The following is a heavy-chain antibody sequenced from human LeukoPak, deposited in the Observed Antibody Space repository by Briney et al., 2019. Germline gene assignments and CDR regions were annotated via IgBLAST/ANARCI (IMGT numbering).Heavy chain of an antibody. D-gene: IGHD6-13*01. J-gene: IGHJ4*02. CDR2: IKSKTDGGTT. CDR1: GFTFNNAK. Sequence: GGSLRLSCAASGFTFNNAKMNWVRQAPGKGLVWVGRIKSKTDGGTTDYAAPVRGRFTFSRDDSENTLYLQMDSLKTEDTAVYYCTTEYASSWFSSGYWGQGTLVTVSS. V-gene: IGHV3-15*01. CDR3: TTEYASSWFSSGY.